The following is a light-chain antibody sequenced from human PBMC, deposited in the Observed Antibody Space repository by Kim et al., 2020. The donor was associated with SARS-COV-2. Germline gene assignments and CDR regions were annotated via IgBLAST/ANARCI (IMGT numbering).Light chain of an antibody. J-gene: IGKJ4*01. CDR1: HRVSSNY. CDR2: GVS. CDR3: RQYGSAPVT. Sequence: EIVLTQSPGTLSLSPGERATLSCRASHRVSSNYLAWYQQKPAQAPRLLIDGVSSSATGIADRCSGSGSGTDVTLNIRTLEPDDYAVYYCRQYGSAPVTFGGGTKVDIK. V-gene: IGKV3-20*01.